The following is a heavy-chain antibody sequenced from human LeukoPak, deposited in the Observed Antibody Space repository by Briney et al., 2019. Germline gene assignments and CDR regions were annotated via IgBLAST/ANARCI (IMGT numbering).Heavy chain of an antibody. J-gene: IGHJ4*02. D-gene: IGHD3-10*01. V-gene: IGHV3-21*01. CDR2: ISSSGNYL. CDR1: AFTFSTYT. Sequence: GGSLRLSCAASAFTFSTYTMNWVRQAPGKGLEWVSSISSSGNYLFYADSVKGRFTISRDNAKNSLYLQMNSLRAEDAAVYYCAREPDITMLRGVSLKFDSWGQGTLVTVSS. CDR3: AREPDITMLRGVSLKFDS.